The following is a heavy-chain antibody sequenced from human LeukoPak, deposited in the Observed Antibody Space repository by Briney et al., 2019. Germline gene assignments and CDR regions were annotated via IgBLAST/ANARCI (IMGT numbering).Heavy chain of an antibody. D-gene: IGHD3-3*01. CDR2: IYTSGST. J-gene: IGHJ5*02. Sequence: SETLSLTCTVSGGSISSYYWSWIRQPAGKGLEWIGRIYTSGSTNYNPSLKSRVTMSVGTSKNQFSLKLSSVTAADTAVYYCAREAYYDFWSGYYTPDLSLGPWGQGTLVTVSS. CDR3: AREAYYDFWSGYYTPDLSLGP. V-gene: IGHV4-4*07. CDR1: GGSISSYY.